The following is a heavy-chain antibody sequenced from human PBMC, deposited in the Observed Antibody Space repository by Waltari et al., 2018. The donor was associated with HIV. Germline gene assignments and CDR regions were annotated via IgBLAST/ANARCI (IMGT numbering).Heavy chain of an antibody. J-gene: IGHJ6*02. Sequence: QVQLIQSGAEVMKPGASVKVSCKVFGYTLTELSMHWVRQAPGKGLEWMGGFDPEDDETSYAQKFQGRVTMTEDTSTDSAYMELSSLTSEDTAVYYCATGGGTTSIQLYDLDVWGQGTTVTVSS. CDR2: FDPEDDET. V-gene: IGHV1-24*01. D-gene: IGHD1-26*01. CDR3: ATGGGTTSIQLYDLDV. CDR1: GYTLTELS.